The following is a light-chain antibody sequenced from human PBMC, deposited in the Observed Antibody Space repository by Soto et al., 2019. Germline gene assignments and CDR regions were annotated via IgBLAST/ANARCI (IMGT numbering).Light chain of an antibody. V-gene: IGKV1-39*01. CDR1: HSVGTS. J-gene: IGKJ4*01. Sequence: QMTQSPSSLSASVGDRVTITCRASHSVGTSLNWYQQTPGKAPRLLIFGASGLQSGVPTRFSGSGSRTDFTLTISSLQPEDFATYFCQQSYGSPTFGGGTRVEIK. CDR2: GAS. CDR3: QQSYGSPT.